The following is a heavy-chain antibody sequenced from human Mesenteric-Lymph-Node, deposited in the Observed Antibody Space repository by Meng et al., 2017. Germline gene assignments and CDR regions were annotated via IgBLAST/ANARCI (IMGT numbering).Heavy chain of an antibody. CDR2: LYHSGST. CDR1: GGSISNYY. CDR3: ARHPRIAASGNYNFDY. D-gene: IGHD6-13*01. Sequence: GSLRLSCTVSGGSISNYYWSWIRQPPGKALEWIGYLYHSGSTNYNPSLKSRVTISLDTSKNQFSLKLSSVTAADTAVYYCARHPRIAASGNYNFDYWGQGTLVTVSS. V-gene: IGHV4-59*01. J-gene: IGHJ4*02.